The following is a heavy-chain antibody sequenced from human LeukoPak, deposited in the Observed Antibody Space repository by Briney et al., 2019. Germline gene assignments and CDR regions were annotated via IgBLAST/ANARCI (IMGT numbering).Heavy chain of an antibody. CDR1: GFTFSSYA. Sequence: GGSLRLSCAASGFTFSSYAMSWVRQAPGKGLEWVSAISGSGGSTYYADSVKGRFTISRDNSKNTLYLQMNSLRAEDTAVYYCAKDNHLWFGELSPFDIWGQGTMVTVSS. D-gene: IGHD3-10*01. CDR3: AKDNHLWFGELSPFDI. CDR2: ISGSGGST. V-gene: IGHV3-23*01. J-gene: IGHJ3*02.